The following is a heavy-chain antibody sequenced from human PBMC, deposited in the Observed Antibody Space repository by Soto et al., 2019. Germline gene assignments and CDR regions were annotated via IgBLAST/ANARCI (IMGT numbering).Heavy chain of an antibody. J-gene: IGHJ4*02. CDR3: ASGSAFAGDS. CDR2: IIPLFGST. Sequence: QVQLVQSGAVVKKPGSSLKVSCRTSGGTFTSFTVSWVRQAPGQALEWMGGIIPLFGSTNYAHKFQGRLTTTADRSTATAYLDLRSLTSDDTAVYYCASGSAFAGDSWSEGTLVTVS. V-gene: IGHV1-69*06. D-gene: IGHD2-2*01. CDR1: GGTFTSFT.